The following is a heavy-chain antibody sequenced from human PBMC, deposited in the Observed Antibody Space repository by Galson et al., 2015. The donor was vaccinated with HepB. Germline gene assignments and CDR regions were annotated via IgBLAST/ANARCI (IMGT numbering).Heavy chain of an antibody. J-gene: IGHJ6*02. D-gene: IGHD3-10*01. V-gene: IGHV3-33*08. CDR1: GFTFSSYG. CDR3: ARDRGYGSGNDYYYYYGMDV. CDR2: IWYDGSNK. Sequence: SLRLSCAASGFTFSSYGMHWVRQAPGKGLEWVAVIWYDGSNKYYADSVKGRFTISRDNSKNTLYLQMNSLRAEDTAVYYCARDRGYGSGNDYYYYYGMDVWGQGTTVTVSS.